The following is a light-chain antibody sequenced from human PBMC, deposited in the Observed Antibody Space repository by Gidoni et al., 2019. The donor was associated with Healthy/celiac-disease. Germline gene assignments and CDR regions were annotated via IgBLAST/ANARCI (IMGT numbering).Light chain of an antibody. CDR3: QQYGSSPALT. CDR2: GAS. J-gene: IGKJ4*01. CDR1: QSVSSSY. V-gene: IGKV3-20*01. Sequence: DILFTQSPRTLSLSPGERATLSCRASQSVSSSYLAWYQQKPGQAPRLLIYGASSRATGSPDRFSGSGSGTDFTLTISRLEPEDFAVYYCQQYGSSPALTFGGGTKVEIK.